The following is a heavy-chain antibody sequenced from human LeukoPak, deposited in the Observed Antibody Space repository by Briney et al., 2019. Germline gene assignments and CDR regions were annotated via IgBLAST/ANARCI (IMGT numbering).Heavy chain of an antibody. J-gene: IGHJ3*02. Sequence: SETLSLTCTVSGGSISSYYWSWIRQPAGKGLEWIGRIYTSGSTNYNPSLKSRVTMSVDTSKNQFSLKLSSVTAADTAVYYCARDSRDSSGYYYDAFDIWGQGTMVTVSS. CDR3: ARDSRDSSGYYYDAFDI. D-gene: IGHD3-22*01. CDR2: IYTSGST. CDR1: GGSISSYY. V-gene: IGHV4-4*07.